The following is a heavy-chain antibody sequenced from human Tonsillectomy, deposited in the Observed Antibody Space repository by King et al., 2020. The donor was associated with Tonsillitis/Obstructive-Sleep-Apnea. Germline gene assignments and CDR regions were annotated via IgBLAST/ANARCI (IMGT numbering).Heavy chain of an antibody. J-gene: IGHJ6*03. D-gene: IGHD3-3*01. CDR3: ARDPDNYEFSLSYMVV. CDR1: GFTFSSYA. CDR2: ISSNGGST. Sequence: VQLVESGGGLVQPGGSLRLSCAASGFTFSSYAMHWVRQAPGKGLEYVSAISSNGGSTYYANSVKGRFTISRDNSKNTLYLQMGSLRAEDMAVYYCARDPDNYEFSLSYMVVWGKGTTVTVSS. V-gene: IGHV3-64*01.